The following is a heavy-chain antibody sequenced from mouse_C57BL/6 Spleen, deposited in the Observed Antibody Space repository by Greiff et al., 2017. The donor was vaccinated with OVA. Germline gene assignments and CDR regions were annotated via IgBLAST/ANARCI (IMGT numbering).Heavy chain of an antibody. D-gene: IGHD2-3*01. CDR2: IYWDDDK. CDR3: ARGYDGYRFAY. CDR1: GFSLSTSGMG. Sequence: VKLMESGPGILQSSQTLSLTCSFSGFSLSTSGMGVSWIRQPSGKGLEWLAHIYWDDDKRYNPSLKSRLTISKDTSRNQVFLKITSVDTADTATYYCARGYDGYRFAYWGQGTLVTVSA. J-gene: IGHJ3*01. V-gene: IGHV8-12*01.